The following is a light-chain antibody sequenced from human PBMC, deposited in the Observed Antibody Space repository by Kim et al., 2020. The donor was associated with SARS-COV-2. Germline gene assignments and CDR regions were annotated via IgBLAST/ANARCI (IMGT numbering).Light chain of an antibody. CDR3: RQYGTSPWT. CDR1: QIVSSGY. V-gene: IGKV3-20*01. J-gene: IGKJ4*02. Sequence: DIVLTQSPGTLSLSPGESATLSCRASQIVSSGYLAWYQQKPGQALRLLVYGPSYRAAGIPDRFSGSGSGTDFTLIINRLEHEDFAVYCCRQYGTSPWTFGGGTKVDIK. CDR2: GPS.